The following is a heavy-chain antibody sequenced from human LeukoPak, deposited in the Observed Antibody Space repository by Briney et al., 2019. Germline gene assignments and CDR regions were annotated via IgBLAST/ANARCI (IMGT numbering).Heavy chain of an antibody. V-gene: IGHV3-74*01. CDR3: AKNLGVAGDY. CDR1: GFTFRSYW. CDR2: ISGDGSMT. D-gene: IGHD6-19*01. Sequence: GGSLRLSCAVSGFTFRSYWMHWVRQAPGKGLVWVSRISGDGSMTNYADSVKGRFTISRDNSKNTLYLQMNSLRAEDTAVYYCAKNLGVAGDYWGQGTLVTVSS. J-gene: IGHJ4*02.